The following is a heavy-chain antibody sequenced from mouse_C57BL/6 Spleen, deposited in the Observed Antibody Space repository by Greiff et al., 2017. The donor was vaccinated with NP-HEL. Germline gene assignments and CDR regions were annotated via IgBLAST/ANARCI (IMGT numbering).Heavy chain of an antibody. J-gene: IGHJ2*01. Sequence: QVQLQQPGAELVKAGASVKMSCKASGYTFTSYWMHWVKQRLGQGLEWFAATNPTNVRTYYNEKFKSKAALTVDKSSSTAYMLLSGPTFEDSAVYYCARIKKIVATYFDYWGQGTTLTVSS. CDR3: ARIKKIVATYFDY. CDR2: TNPTNVRT. D-gene: IGHD1-1*01. V-gene: IGHV1S81*02. CDR1: GYTFTSYW.